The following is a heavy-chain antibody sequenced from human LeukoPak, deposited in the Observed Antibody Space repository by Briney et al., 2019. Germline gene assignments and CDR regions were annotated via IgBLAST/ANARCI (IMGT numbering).Heavy chain of an antibody. Sequence: GGSLRLSCAASGFTFSSYDLSWVRQAPGKGLEWVSAISGSGGSTYYADSVKGRFTISRDNSKNALYLQMNSLRAEDTAVYYCARLGDRYQLWAWGQGTLVSVSS. CDR1: GFTFSSYD. CDR2: ISGSGGST. D-gene: IGHD2-2*01. J-gene: IGHJ5*02. V-gene: IGHV3-23*01. CDR3: ARLGDRYQLWA.